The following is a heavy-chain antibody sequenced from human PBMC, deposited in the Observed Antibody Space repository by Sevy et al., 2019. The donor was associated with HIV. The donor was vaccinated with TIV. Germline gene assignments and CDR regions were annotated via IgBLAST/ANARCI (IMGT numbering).Heavy chain of an antibody. CDR2: INSDGSGT. D-gene: IGHD3-3*01. J-gene: IGHJ6*02. CDR3: ARDFWSAQRGMDV. V-gene: IGHV3-74*01. Sequence: GGSLRLSCAASGFTFSSYWMHWVRQAPGKGLVWVSRINSDGSGTSYADSVKGRFTISRDNAKNTLYLQTNSLRAEDTAVYYCARDFWSAQRGMDVWGQGTTVTVSS. CDR1: GFTFSSYW.